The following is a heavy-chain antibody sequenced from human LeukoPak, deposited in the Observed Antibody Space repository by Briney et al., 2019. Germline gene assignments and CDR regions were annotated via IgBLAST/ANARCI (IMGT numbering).Heavy chain of an antibody. V-gene: IGHV4-61*02. CDR1: GGSISSGSYY. CDR3: ARGYYDFWSGYSPFDY. CDR2: IYTSGST. J-gene: IGHJ4*02. D-gene: IGHD3-3*01. Sequence: SQTLSLTCTVSGGSISSGSYYWSWIRQPAGKGLEWIGRIYTSGSTNYNPSLKSRVTISVDTSKNQFSLKLSSVTAADTAVYYCARGYYDFWSGYSPFDYWGQGTLVTVSS.